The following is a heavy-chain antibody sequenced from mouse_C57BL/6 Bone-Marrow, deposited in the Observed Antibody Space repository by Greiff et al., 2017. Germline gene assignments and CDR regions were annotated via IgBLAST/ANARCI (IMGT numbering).Heavy chain of an antibody. V-gene: IGHV7-1*01. CDR2: SRNKANDYTT. CDR3: ARGDYDGSRAMDY. D-gene: IGHD1-1*01. Sequence: EVKLVEPGGGLVQSGRSLRLSCATSGFTFSDFYMEWVRQAPGKGLEWIAASRNKANDYTTEYSASVKGRFIVYRDTSQSIIYLQMNALRAEDTAIYYCARGDYDGSRAMDYWGQGTSVTVSS. J-gene: IGHJ4*01. CDR1: GFTFSDFY.